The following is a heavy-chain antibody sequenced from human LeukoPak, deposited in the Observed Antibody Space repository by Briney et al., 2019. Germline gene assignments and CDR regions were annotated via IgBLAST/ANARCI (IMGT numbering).Heavy chain of an antibody. CDR2: IYYSGST. D-gene: IGHD6-13*01. V-gene: IGHV4-59*08. Sequence: SETLSLTCTVSGGSISSYYWSWIRQPPGKGLEWIGYIYYSGSTNYNPSLKSRVTISVDTSKNQFSLKLSSVTAADTAVYYCARGTWAAGLDYWGQGTLVTVSS. CDR1: GGSISSYY. CDR3: ARGTWAAGLDY. J-gene: IGHJ4*02.